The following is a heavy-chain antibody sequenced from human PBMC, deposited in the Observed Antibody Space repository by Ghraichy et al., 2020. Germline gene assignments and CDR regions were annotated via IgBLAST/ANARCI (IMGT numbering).Heavy chain of an antibody. CDR3: ARRARTYFDS. CDR2: IYYRGNT. Sequence: SETLSLTCPVSGGSISINSYYWDWILQPPGKGLEWIGSIYYRGNTYYNPSLKSRVIISVDTSKTQFSLNLTSVTPAYAAVSYCARRARTYFDSWGPGTLVTLSS. CDR1: GGSISINSYY. J-gene: IGHJ4*02. V-gene: IGHV4-39*01.